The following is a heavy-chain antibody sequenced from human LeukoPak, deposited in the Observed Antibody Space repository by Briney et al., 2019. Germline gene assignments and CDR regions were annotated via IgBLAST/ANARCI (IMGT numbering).Heavy chain of an antibody. Sequence: GGSLRLSCGASGFTFSSYWMSWVRQAPGKGLEWVANIKQDGSEKYYVESVKGRFTISRDNARNSLFLQMNSLRAEDMAIYYCARHSRTYFDYWGPGTLVTVSS. CDR3: ARHSRTYFDY. CDR1: GFTFSSYW. V-gene: IGHV3-7*01. CDR2: IKQDGSEK. D-gene: IGHD4-11*01. J-gene: IGHJ4*02.